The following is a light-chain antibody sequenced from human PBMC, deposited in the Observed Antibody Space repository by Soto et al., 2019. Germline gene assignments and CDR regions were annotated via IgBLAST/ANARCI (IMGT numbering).Light chain of an antibody. J-gene: IGLJ3*02. Sequence: QSVLTQPASVSGSPGQSITISCTETSSDVGGYDYVSWYQHHPGKAPQLIIYEVSNRPSGVSDRFSGSKSDNTASLTISGLQAEDEADYYCSSYTSSSTLWVFGGGTKLTVL. CDR1: SSDVGGYDY. CDR3: SSYTSSSTLWV. V-gene: IGLV2-14*01. CDR2: EVS.